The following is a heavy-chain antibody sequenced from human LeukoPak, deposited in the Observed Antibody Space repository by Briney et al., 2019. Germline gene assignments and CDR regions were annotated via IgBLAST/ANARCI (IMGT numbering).Heavy chain of an antibody. CDR2: VSSSGGST. J-gene: IGHJ4*02. Sequence: PGRSLRLSCAASGFTFNTYAKTWVRQAPGKGLEWVSTVSSSGGSTYYADSVKGRFTISRDPSKNTLYLQMNSLRAEDTAVYYCAKGPDIVATVFDYWGQGTLVTVSS. CDR1: GFTFNTYA. V-gene: IGHV3-23*01. D-gene: IGHD5-12*01. CDR3: AKGPDIVATVFDY.